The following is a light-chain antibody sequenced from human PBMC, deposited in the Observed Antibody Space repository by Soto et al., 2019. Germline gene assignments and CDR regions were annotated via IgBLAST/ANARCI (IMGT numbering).Light chain of an antibody. CDR1: SSDVGSYNR. V-gene: IGLV2-18*02. CDR3: SSYTSSSTLGV. J-gene: IGLJ1*01. CDR2: EVS. Sequence: QSVLTQPPSVSGSPGQSVTISCTGTSSDVGSYNRVSWYQQPPGTAPKLMIYEVSNRPSGVPDRFSGSKSGNTASLTISGLQAEDEADHYCSSYTSSSTLGVFGTGTKVTVL.